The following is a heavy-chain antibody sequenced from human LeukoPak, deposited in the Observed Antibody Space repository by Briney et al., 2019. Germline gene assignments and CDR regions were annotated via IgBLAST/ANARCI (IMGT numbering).Heavy chain of an antibody. CDR1: GYTFTDYY. J-gene: IGHJ6*03. Sequence: ASVKVSCKASGYTFTDYYMHWVRQAPGQGLEWMGWINPNSGGTNYAQKFQGRVTMTRDTSISTAYMELSRLTSDDTAVYYCARGPNTLGVYYMDVWGKGTTVTVSS. CDR2: INPNSGGT. V-gene: IGHV1-2*02. D-gene: IGHD2-2*02. CDR3: ARGPNTLGVYYMDV.